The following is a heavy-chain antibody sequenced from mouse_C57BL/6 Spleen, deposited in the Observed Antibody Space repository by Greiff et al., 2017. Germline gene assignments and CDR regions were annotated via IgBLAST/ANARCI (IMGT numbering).Heavy chain of an antibody. CDR3: ARGLRNWEEAWFAY. Sequence: EVHLVESGGGLVKPGGSLKLSCAASGFTFSDYGMHWVRQAPEQGLEWVAYISSGSSTIYYADTVKGRFTISRDNAKNTLFLQMTSLRSEDTAMYYGARGLRNWEEAWFAYWGQGTLVTVSA. D-gene: IGHD4-1*01. V-gene: IGHV5-17*01. CDR1: GFTFSDYG. J-gene: IGHJ3*01. CDR2: ISSGSSTI.